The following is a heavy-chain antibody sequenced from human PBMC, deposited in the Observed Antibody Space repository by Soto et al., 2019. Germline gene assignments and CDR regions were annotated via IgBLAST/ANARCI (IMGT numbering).Heavy chain of an antibody. CDR1: GVSISSSNW. V-gene: IGHV4-4*02. CDR2: IYHSGST. D-gene: IGHD3-10*02. CDR3: ASVRGGYYYAMDV. J-gene: IGHJ6*02. Sequence: PSETLSLTCAVSGVSISSSNWWSWVRQPPGKGLEWIGEIYHSGSTNYNPSLKSRVTISVDKSKNQFSLKLSSVTAADTAVYYCASVRGGYYYAMDVWGQGTTVTV.